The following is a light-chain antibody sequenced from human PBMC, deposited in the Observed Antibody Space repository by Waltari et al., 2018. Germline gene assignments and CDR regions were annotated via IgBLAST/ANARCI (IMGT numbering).Light chain of an antibody. CDR3: NSRDSSGNPYV. J-gene: IGLJ1*01. Sequence: SSELTQYPAVSVALGQTVRITCQGDSLRTYYAHWYQQKPGQAPVLVIYGKYNRPAGIPDRRADSSSGNTDSLTIAGAQAEDEADYYCNSRDSSGNPYVFGSGTKVTVL. CDR1: SLRTYY. CDR2: GKY. V-gene: IGLV3-19*01.